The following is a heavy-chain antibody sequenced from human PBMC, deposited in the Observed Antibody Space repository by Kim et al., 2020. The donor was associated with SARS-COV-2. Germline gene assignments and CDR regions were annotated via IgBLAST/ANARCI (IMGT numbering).Heavy chain of an antibody. CDR3: ASDYVVVPAAITDV. Sequence: GGSLRLSCAASGFTFSSYSMNWVRQAPGKGLEWVSSISSSSSYIYYADSVKGRFTISRDNAKNSLYLQMNSLRAEDTAVYYCASDYVVVPAAITDVWGQGTTVTVYS. D-gene: IGHD2-2*02. CDR2: ISSSSSYI. V-gene: IGHV3-21*01. J-gene: IGHJ6*02. CDR1: GFTFSSYS.